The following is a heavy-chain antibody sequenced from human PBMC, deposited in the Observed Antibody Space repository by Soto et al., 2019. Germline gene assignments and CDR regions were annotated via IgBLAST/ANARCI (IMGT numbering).Heavy chain of an antibody. Sequence: EVQLVESGGGLVQPGGSLRLSCAASGFTFSSYWMHWVRQAPGKGLVWVSRINSDGDSTNYADSVKGRFTISRDNAKNTLYLQLNSLTAEDTALYYCAREDKWNDDPRDYWGQGTLVTVSS. V-gene: IGHV3-74*01. CDR2: INSDGDST. D-gene: IGHD1-20*01. CDR3: AREDKWNDDPRDY. CDR1: GFTFSSYW. J-gene: IGHJ4*02.